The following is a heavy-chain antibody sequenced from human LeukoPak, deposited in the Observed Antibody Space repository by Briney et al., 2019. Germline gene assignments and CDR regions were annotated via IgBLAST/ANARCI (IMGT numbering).Heavy chain of an antibody. CDR3: VPIAAICGGDCHFDS. J-gene: IGHJ4*02. CDR1: GFTFSNYR. Sequence: NPGGSLRLSCAASGFTFSNYRMNWLRQAPGKGLEWVSSTSSSSSYIYYADSVKGRFTISRNNAKNSLYLQMNSLRAEDTAVYYCVPIAAICGGDCHFDSWGQGTLVSVSS. V-gene: IGHV3-21*01. D-gene: IGHD2-21*02. CDR2: TSSSSSYI.